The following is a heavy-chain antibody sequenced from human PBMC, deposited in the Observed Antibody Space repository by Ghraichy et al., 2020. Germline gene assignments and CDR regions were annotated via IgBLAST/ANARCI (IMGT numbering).Heavy chain of an antibody. J-gene: IGHJ3*02. D-gene: IGHD3-22*01. Sequence: ASVKVSCKASGYTFTSYDINWVRQATGQGLEWMGWMNPNSGNTGYAQKFQGRVTMTRNTSINTASMELSGLRSEDTAVYYCARERMSYYDSSDNDALPIWGQGTMVTGSS. V-gene: IGHV1-8*01. CDR3: ARERMSYYDSSDNDALPI. CDR1: GYTFTSYD. CDR2: MNPNSGNT.